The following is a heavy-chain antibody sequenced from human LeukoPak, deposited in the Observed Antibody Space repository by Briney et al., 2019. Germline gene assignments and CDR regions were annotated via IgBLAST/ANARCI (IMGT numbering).Heavy chain of an antibody. J-gene: IGHJ2*01. Sequence: PGRSLRLSCAASGFTFSSYGMHWVRQAPGKGLVWVSRITPDGSSTNSADSVKGRFTISRDNAKNTLYLQMNTLSADDTAVYYCARSKGGAHTGDFDLWGRGTLVTVSS. CDR1: GFTFSSYG. V-gene: IGHV3-74*01. CDR3: ARSKGGAHTGDFDL. CDR2: ITPDGSST. D-gene: IGHD2-21*01.